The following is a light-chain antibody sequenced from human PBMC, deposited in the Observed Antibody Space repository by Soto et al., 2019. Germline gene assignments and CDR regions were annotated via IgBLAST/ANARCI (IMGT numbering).Light chain of an antibody. CDR1: QSISNY. CDR2: LAS. Sequence: DIQITQSPSSRSAPVVDRGSITFRASQSISNYLNWYQQRPGKAPKLLIYLASSLSSGVPSKFSGSGSGTDFTLTISVLQPEDSATYYCQQTYKTPLTCGQGNTGAIK. V-gene: IGKV1-39*01. J-gene: IGKJ1*01. CDR3: QQTYKTPLT.